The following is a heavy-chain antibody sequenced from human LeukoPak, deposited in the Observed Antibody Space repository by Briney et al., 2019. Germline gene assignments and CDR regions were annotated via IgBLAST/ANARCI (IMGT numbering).Heavy chain of an antibody. D-gene: IGHD3-22*01. J-gene: IGHJ4*02. CDR2: IISIFGTA. CDR3: ARDNDTRDPPHFDY. Sequence: ASVKVSCKASGGTFSSYAISWVRQAPGQGLEWMGGIISIFGTANYAQKFRGRVTITADKFTRTAYMELRSLRYAATAVYYCARDNDTRDPPHFDYWGQGTLVTVSS. V-gene: IGHV1-69*06. CDR1: GGTFSSYA.